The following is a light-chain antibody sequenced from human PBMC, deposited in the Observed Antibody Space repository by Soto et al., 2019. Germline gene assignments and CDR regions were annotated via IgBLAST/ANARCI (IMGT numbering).Light chain of an antibody. CDR3: SSNAGSNNLV. CDR1: SSEVGNYNY. J-gene: IGLJ2*01. CDR2: EVS. V-gene: IGLV2-8*01. Sequence: QSVLTQPPSASGTPGQSVTIPCTGTSSEVGNYNYVSWYQQHPGKAPKLMIYEVSSRPSGVPDRFSGSKSGNTASLTGSGLQAEDEADYYCSSNAGSNNLVFGGGTKLTVL.